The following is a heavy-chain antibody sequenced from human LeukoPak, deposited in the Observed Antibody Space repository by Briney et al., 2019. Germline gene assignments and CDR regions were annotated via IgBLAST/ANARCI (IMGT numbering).Heavy chain of an antibody. CDR1: GGSISSYY. CDR2: IYYSGST. Sequence: SETLSLTCTVSGGSISSYYWSWIRQPPGKGLEWNGYIYYSGSTNYNPSLKSRVTISVDTSKNQFSLKLSSVTAADTAVYYCARVDTATLDAFDIWGQGTMVTVSS. V-gene: IGHV4-59*01. J-gene: IGHJ3*02. CDR3: ARVDTATLDAFDI. D-gene: IGHD5-18*01.